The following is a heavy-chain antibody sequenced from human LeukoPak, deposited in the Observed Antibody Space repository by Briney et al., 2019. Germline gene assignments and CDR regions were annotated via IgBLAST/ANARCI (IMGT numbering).Heavy chain of an antibody. Sequence: SETLSLTCGVSGDSSSSGSFAWSWIRQPPGKGLEWIGYIYRSGTTHYNPSLKSRVTISADRSKNQFPLRLSSMTAADTAVYYCARANYYYDSSGYYYNYYFDSWGQGALVTVSS. CDR3: ARANYYYDSSGYYYNYYFDS. CDR1: GDSSSSGSFA. D-gene: IGHD3-22*01. V-gene: IGHV4-30-2*01. CDR2: IYRSGTT. J-gene: IGHJ4*02.